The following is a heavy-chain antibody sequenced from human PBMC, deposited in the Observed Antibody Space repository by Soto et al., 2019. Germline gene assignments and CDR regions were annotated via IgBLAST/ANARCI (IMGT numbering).Heavy chain of an antibody. J-gene: IGHJ6*03. CDR1: GGSLSSYY. D-gene: IGHD3-9*01. CDR2: IYYSGST. Sequence: SDTLSLTCTVSGGSLSSYYWSWIRQPPGKGLEWIGYIYYSGSTNYNPSLKSRVTISVDTSKNQFSLKLSSVTAADTAVYYCARERPGDGYDILTGTTRYYYYMDVWGKGTTVTVSS. CDR3: ARERPGDGYDILTGTTRYYYYMDV. V-gene: IGHV4-59*01.